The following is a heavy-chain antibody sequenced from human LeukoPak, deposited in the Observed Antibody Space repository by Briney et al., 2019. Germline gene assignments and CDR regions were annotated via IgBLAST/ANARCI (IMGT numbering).Heavy chain of an antibody. J-gene: IGHJ4*02. CDR3: ARGRARLPTIGY. V-gene: IGHV4-34*01. CDR2: ISHSGST. CDR1: GGSFSGCY. D-gene: IGHD2-21*01. Sequence: PSETLSLTYAVYGGSFSGCYWSWIRQPPGKGREWIGEISHSGSTNYNPSLKSRVTISQDTSKNQFSLNMSSVTAADTAVYYCARGRARLPTIGYWGQGTLVTVSS.